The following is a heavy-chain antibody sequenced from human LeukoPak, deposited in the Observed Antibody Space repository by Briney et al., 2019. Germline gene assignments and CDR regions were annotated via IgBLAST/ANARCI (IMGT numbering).Heavy chain of an antibody. J-gene: IGHJ4*02. CDR3: ARVRSRGWSYFDY. V-gene: IGHV3-74*01. CDR2: INSDGSST. CDR1: GFTFSSYW. Sequence: GGSLRLSCAASGFTFSSYWMHWVRQAPGKGLVWVSRINSDGSSTSYADSVKGRFTISRDNVKNTLYLQMNSLRAEDTAVYYCARVRSRGWSYFDYWGQGTLVTVSS. D-gene: IGHD6-19*01.